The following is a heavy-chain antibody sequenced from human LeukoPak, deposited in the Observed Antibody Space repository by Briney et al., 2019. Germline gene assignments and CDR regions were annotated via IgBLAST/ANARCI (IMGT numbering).Heavy chain of an antibody. V-gene: IGHV1-18*01. CDR3: AREYSSSWFYFDY. CDR2: ISAYNGNT. Sequence: EASVKVSCKSSGYTFTSYGISWERQWLGRGLERMLWISAYNGNTNYAQKLQGRVTMTTDTSTSTAYMELRSLRSDDTAVYYCAREYSSSWFYFDYWGQGTLITVSS. CDR1: GYTFTSYG. J-gene: IGHJ4*02. D-gene: IGHD6-13*01.